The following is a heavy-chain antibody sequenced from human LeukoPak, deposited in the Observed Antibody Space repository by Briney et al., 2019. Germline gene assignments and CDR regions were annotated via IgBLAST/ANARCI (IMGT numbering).Heavy chain of an antibody. Sequence: GGSLRLSCAASGFIFSHYTMNWVRQAPGKGLQWVSSVSSSTDYIYYADSVKGRFTISRDNSKNMLYLQMNSLRAEDTAVYYCVKEVVATIPPLWGQGTLVTVSS. CDR1: GFIFSHYT. CDR3: VKEVVATIPPL. CDR2: VSSSTDYI. D-gene: IGHD5-12*01. V-gene: IGHV3-21*04. J-gene: IGHJ4*02.